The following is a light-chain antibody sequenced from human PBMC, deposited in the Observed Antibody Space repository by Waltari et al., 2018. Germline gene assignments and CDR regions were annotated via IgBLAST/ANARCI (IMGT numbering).Light chain of an antibody. V-gene: IGKV3-20*01. CDR3: QQYGSSLWT. J-gene: IGKJ1*01. CDR2: GAS. CDR1: QSVSSSY. Sequence: EIVLTQSPVTLSWSQGERATLSCRASQSVSSSYLAWYQQKPGQAHRLLIYGASSRATGITDRFIGSGYGTDFTLTISRLEPEDFAVYYCQQYGSSLWTFGQGTKVEIK.